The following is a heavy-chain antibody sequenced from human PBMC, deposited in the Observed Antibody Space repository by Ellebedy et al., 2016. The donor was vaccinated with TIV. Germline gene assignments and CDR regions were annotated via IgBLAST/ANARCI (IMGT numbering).Heavy chain of an antibody. J-gene: IGHJ4*02. CDR3: ARDYYGSGSSYPYYFDS. CDR2: ISVSNIYI. CDR1: GFTFSSSS. V-gene: IGHV3-21*01. D-gene: IGHD3-10*01. Sequence: PGGSLRLSCAASGFTFSSSSMSRVRQAPGKGLEWVSSISVSNIYIYYTDSVKGRFTISRDNAKNSLYLQMNSLRAGDTAVYYCARDYYGSGSSYPYYFDSWGQGTLVTVSS.